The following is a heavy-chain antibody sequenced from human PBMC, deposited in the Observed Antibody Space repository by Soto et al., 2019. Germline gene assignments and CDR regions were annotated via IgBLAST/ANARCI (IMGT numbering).Heavy chain of an antibody. J-gene: IGHJ6*02. CDR1: GYTFTSYD. CDR2: MNPHSGNT. CDR3: ARGKTSSGMDV. V-gene: IGHV1-8*01. Sequence: QVQLVQSGAEVKKPGASGKVSCKASGYTFTSYDINWVRQATGQGLEWMGWMNPHSGNTGYAQKFQGRVPMTRSTYLSTAYMELRILSSEDTAVYYCARGKTSSGMDVWGQGTTVTVSS.